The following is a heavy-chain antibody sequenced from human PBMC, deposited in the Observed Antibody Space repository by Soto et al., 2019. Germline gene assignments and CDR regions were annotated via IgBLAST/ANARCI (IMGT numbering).Heavy chain of an antibody. J-gene: IGHJ4*02. CDR2: ISGSGGST. CDR3: AKDYGVQLWSLDY. V-gene: IGHV3-23*01. CDR1: GFTFSSYA. Sequence: EVQLLESGGGLVQPGGSLRLSCAASGFTFSSYAMSWVRQAPGKGLEWVSAISGSGGSTYYADSVKGRFTISRDNSKNTLYLQMNSLRAEDTDVYYCAKDYGVQLWSLDYWGQGTLVTVSS. D-gene: IGHD5-18*01.